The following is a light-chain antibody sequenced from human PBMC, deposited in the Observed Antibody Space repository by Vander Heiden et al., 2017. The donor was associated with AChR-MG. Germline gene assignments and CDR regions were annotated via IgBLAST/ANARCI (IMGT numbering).Light chain of an antibody. Sequence: DIVMTQSPDSLAVSLGERATINCKSSQSVLYSSNNKNYLAWYQQKPGQHPKLLIYWASTRESGVPDRFSGSGSGTDFTLTISSLQAEDVAVYYCQQEDSTPFTFGQGTKLDIK. CDR2: WAS. J-gene: IGKJ2*01. CDR3: QQEDSTPFT. V-gene: IGKV4-1*01. CDR1: QSVLYSSNNKNY.